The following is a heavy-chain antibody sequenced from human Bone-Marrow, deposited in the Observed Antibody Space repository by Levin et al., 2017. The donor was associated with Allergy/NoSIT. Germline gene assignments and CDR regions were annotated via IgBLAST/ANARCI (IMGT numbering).Heavy chain of an antibody. CDR1: GFSLSTKGMR. CDR2: IDWDDYK. CDR3: ARGPDCSSTSCYFEYGMDV. V-gene: IGHV2-70*04. Sequence: SGPTLVKPTQTLTLTCSFSGFSLSTKGMRVSWIRQPPGKALEWLARIDWDDYKVYSASLKTRLTISKDTSKNQVVLKVTNMDPADTATYYCARGPDCSSTSCYFEYGMDVWGQGTTVTGSS. J-gene: IGHJ6*02. D-gene: IGHD2-2*01.